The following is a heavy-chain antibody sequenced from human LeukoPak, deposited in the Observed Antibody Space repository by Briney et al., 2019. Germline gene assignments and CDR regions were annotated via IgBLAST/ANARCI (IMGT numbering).Heavy chain of an antibody. CDR3: ASSIAVAAENWFDP. Sequence: GGSLRLSCAASGFTFSSYSMNWVRQAPGKGLEWVSSISSSSSYIYYADSVKGRFTISRDNAKNSPYLQVSSLRAEDTAVYYCASSIAVAAENWFDPWGQGTLVTVSS. CDR1: GFTFSSYS. CDR2: ISSSSSYI. V-gene: IGHV3-21*01. D-gene: IGHD6-19*01. J-gene: IGHJ5*02.